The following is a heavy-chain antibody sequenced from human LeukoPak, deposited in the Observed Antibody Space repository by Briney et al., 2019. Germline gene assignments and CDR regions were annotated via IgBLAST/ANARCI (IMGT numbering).Heavy chain of an antibody. CDR3: ARTADASSWYFFDY. Sequence: SETLSLTCTVSGGSISNTNYYSGWIRQSPGKGLEWIGTIYYIGSTYYNPSLKSRVTISVDTSKNQFSLKLTSMTAADTAFYYCARTADASSWYFFDYWGQGTLVTVSS. V-gene: IGHV4-39*01. CDR2: IYYIGST. CDR1: GGSISNTNYY. D-gene: IGHD6-13*01. J-gene: IGHJ4*02.